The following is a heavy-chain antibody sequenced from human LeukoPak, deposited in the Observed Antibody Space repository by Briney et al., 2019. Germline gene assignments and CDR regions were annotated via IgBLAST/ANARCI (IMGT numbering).Heavy chain of an antibody. CDR1: GGSISSYY. V-gene: IGHV4-59*01. CDR3: ARGLLEHYFDY. J-gene: IGHJ4*02. CDR2: IYYSGST. D-gene: IGHD1-1*01. Sequence: SETLSLTCTVSGGSISSYYWSWIRQPPGKGLEWIGYIYYSGSTNYNPSLKSRVTISVDTSKNQFSLKLSSVTAADTAVYYCARGLLEHYFDYWGQGTLVTVSS.